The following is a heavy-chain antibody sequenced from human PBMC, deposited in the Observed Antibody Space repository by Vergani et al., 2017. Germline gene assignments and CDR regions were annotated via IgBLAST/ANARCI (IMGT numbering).Heavy chain of an antibody. CDR3: ARLLTSAGFDY. CDR2: INSNTGDT. Sequence: QVQLVQSGAEVKKPGSSVKVSCKASGGTFSSYAISWVRQAPGQGLEWMGWINSNTGDTKYAQKFQGRVTMTSDTSITTAYMELSRLRSDDAATYYCARLLTSAGFDYWGQGTLVAVSS. V-gene: IGHV1-2*02. D-gene: IGHD3-3*02. J-gene: IGHJ4*02. CDR1: GGTFSSYA.